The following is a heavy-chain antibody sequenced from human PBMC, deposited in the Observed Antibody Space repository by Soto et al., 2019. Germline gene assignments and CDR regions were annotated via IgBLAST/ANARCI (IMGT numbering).Heavy chain of an antibody. Sequence: SETLSLTCAVYGRSFSGYYWSWIRQPPGKGLEWIGEINHSGSTNYNPSLKSRVTISVDTSKNQFSLKLSSVTAADTAVYYCASVVDTAMGFFDYWGQGTLV. CDR2: INHSGST. CDR3: ASVVDTAMGFFDY. J-gene: IGHJ4*02. CDR1: GRSFSGYY. V-gene: IGHV4-34*01. D-gene: IGHD5-18*01.